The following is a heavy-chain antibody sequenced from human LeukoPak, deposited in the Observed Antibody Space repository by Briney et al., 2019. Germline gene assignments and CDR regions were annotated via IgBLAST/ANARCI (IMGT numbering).Heavy chain of an antibody. Sequence: GGSLRLSCAASGFTFSSYAMHWVRQAPGKGLEWVAVISYDGSNKYYADSVKGRFTISRDNSKNTLYLQMNSLRAEDTAVYYCADDGFWSGPEYFQHWGQGTLVTVSS. V-gene: IGHV3-30-3*01. CDR1: GFTFSSYA. D-gene: IGHD3-3*01. CDR3: ADDGFWSGPEYFQH. J-gene: IGHJ1*01. CDR2: ISYDGSNK.